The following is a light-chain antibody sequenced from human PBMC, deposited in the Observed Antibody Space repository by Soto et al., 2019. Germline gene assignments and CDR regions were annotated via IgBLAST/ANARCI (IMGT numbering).Light chain of an antibody. CDR2: DVS. J-gene: IGLJ1*01. CDR1: SSDVGGYNY. CDR3: SSYTSSSTYV. Sequence: SVLTQPASVSGSPGQSITISCSGTSSDVGGYNYVFWYQHHPGKAPKLMIYDVSNRPSGVSNRFSGSKSGNTASLTISGLQAEDEADYYCSSYTSSSTYVFGTGTRSPS. V-gene: IGLV2-14*03.